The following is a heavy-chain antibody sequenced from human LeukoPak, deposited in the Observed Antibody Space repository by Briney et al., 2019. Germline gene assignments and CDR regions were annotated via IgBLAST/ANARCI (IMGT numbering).Heavy chain of an antibody. CDR3: ARVKSPSYYDILTGMGGAFDI. J-gene: IGHJ3*02. D-gene: IGHD3-9*01. Sequence: SQTLSLTCTVSGGSISSGSYYWSWIQQPAGKGLEWIGRIYTSGSTNYNPSLKSRVTISVDTSKNQFSLKLSSVTAADTAVYYCARVKSPSYYDILTGMGGAFDIWGQGTMVTVSS. CDR2: IYTSGST. CDR1: GGSISSGSYY. V-gene: IGHV4-61*02.